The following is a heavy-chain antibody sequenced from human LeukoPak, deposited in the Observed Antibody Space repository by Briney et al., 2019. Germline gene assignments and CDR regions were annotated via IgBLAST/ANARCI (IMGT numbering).Heavy chain of an antibody. CDR3: AGGSGYLITS. D-gene: IGHD3-9*01. J-gene: IGHJ5*02. CDR2: IKQDGSEK. CDR1: GFSFRSYW. Sequence: GGSLRLSCAATGFSFRSYWMNWVRQAPGKGLEWLAIIKQDGSEKHYKGSVEGRFTISRDNAKNSLHLQMNSLRAEDTAVYYCAGGSGYLITSWGQGALVTVSS. V-gene: IGHV3-7*01.